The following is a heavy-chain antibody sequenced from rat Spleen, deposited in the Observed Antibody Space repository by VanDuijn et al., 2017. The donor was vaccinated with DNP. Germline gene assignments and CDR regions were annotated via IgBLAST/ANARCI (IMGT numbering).Heavy chain of an antibody. CDR2: IIYDGSST. Sequence: EVQLVESGGGLVRPGNSLRLSCAASGFIFSDYAMAWVRQSPKMGLEWVATIIYDGSSTFYRDSVTGRFTISRDFAKSTLYLQMDSLRPEDLATYYCTTRGSYGGYDYWGQGVMVTVSS. D-gene: IGHD1-11*01. CDR3: TTRGSYGGYDY. J-gene: IGHJ2*01. V-gene: IGHV5S10*01. CDR1: GFIFSDYA.